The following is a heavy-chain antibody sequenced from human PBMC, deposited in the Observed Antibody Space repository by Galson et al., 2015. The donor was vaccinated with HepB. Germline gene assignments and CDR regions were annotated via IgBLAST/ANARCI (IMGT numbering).Heavy chain of an antibody. CDR2: ISAYNGNT. CDR3: ALSRDGYNWGY. Sequence: SVKVSCKASGYPFPSYGISWVRQAPGQGLEWRGWISAYNGNTNYAQKLQGRVTMTTDTSTSTAYMELRRLRSDDTAGYYCALSRDGYNWGYWGQGTLVTVSS. J-gene: IGHJ4*02. D-gene: IGHD5-24*01. CDR1: GYPFPSYG. V-gene: IGHV1-18*04.